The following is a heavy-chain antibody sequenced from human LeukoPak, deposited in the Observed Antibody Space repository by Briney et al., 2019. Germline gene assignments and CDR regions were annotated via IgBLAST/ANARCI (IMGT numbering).Heavy chain of an antibody. CDR2: ISGSGGST. D-gene: IGHD3-16*02. CDR3: AKDTIMITFGGVISTYFTNYYYYYMDV. V-gene: IGHV3-23*01. CDR1: GFTFSSYA. J-gene: IGHJ6*03. Sequence: PGGSLRLSCAASGFTFSSYAMSWVRQAPGKGLEWVSAISGSGGSTYYADSVKGRFTISGDNSKNTLYLQMNSLRAEDTAVYYCAKDTIMITFGGVISTYFTNYYYYYMDVWGKGTTVTVSS.